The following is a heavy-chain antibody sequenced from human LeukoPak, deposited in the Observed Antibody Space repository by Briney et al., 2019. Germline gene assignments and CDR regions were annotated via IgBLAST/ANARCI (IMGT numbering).Heavy chain of an antibody. CDR3: ARDQGQLERNYSYYYIDV. CDR1: GDSISSSSYY. V-gene: IGHV4-39*07. J-gene: IGHJ6*03. CDR2: IYYTGST. Sequence: SETLSLTCTVSGDSISSSSYYWGWIRQPPGKGLEWIGSIYYTGSTYYNPSLKSRVTISVDTSKNQFSLKLSSVTAADTAVYYCARDQGQLERNYSYYYIDVWGKGTTVTVSS. D-gene: IGHD6-6*01.